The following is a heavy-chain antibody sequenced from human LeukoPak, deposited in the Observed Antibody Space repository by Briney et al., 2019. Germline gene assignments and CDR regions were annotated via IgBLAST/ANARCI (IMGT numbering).Heavy chain of an antibody. V-gene: IGHV3-23*01. CDR1: GLIFGGSA. D-gene: IGHD2-15*01. Sequence: GGSLRLSCGASGLIFGGSAMGWVRQAPGKGLEWVSTISNSGYHTYYPDSVRGRFTISRDNSANTLYLQMNSLRAEDTVLSQCARVGSTSLIYSGDSWVQGTLVTVSS. CDR3: ARVGSTSLIYSGDS. J-gene: IGHJ4*02. CDR2: ISNSGYHT.